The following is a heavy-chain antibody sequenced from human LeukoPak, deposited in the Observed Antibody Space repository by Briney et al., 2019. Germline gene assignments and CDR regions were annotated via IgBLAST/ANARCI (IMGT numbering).Heavy chain of an antibody. V-gene: IGHV4-38-2*02. CDR3: ARGLGRQQLVSPFDY. CDR2: IYHSGTI. CDR1: GYSISSGYY. J-gene: IGHJ4*02. D-gene: IGHD6-13*01. Sequence: TETLSLTCTVSGYSISSGYYWGWIRQPPGKGLEWLASIYHSGTIYYNPSLKSRVTISVDTSKNQFSLKLTSVTAADTAVYYCARGLGRQQLVSPFDYWGQGTLVTVSS.